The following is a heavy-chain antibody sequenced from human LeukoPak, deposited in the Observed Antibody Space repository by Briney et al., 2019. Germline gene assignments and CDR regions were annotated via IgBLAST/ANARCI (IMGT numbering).Heavy chain of an antibody. V-gene: IGHV3-9*01. CDR3: AKDYGDYVRDAFDI. J-gene: IGHJ3*02. CDR1: GFTFDDYA. D-gene: IGHD4-17*01. Sequence: GGSLRLSCAASGFTFDDYAMHWVRQAPGKGLEWVSGICWNSGSIGYADSVKGRFTISRDNAKNSLYLQMNSLRAEDTALYYCAKDYGDYVRDAFDIWGQGTMVTVSS. CDR2: ICWNSGSI.